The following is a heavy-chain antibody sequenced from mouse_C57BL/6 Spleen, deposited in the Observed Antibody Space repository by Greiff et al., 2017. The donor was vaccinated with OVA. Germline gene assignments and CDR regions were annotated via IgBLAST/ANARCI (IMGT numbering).Heavy chain of an antibody. J-gene: IGHJ4*01. CDR2: LSSGGSYT. Sequence: EVMLVESGGDLVKPGGSLTLSCAASGFTFSSYGMSWVRQTPDKRLEWVATLSSGGSYTYYPDSVKGRFTISRDNAKNTLYLQMSSLKSEDTAMYYCARRLSSYYAMDYWGQGTSVTVSS. CDR1: GFTFSSYG. V-gene: IGHV5-6*02. CDR3: ARRLSSYYAMDY.